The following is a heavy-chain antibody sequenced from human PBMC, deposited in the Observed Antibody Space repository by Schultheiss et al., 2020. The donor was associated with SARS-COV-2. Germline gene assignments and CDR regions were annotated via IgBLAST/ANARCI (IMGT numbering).Heavy chain of an antibody. CDR1: GGSISSSSYY. CDR2: IYYSGST. D-gene: IGHD1-20*01. V-gene: IGHV4-39*01. CDR3: ARLITGTGSGDY. Sequence: SETLSLTCTVSGGSISSSSYYWGWIRQPPGKGLEWIGSIYYSGSTYYNPSLKSRVTISVDTSKNQFSLKLSSVTAADTAVYYCARLITGTGSGDYWGQGTLVTVSS. J-gene: IGHJ4*02.